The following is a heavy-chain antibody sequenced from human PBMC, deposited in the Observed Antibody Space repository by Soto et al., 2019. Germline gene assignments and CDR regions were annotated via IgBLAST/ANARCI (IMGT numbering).Heavy chain of an antibody. J-gene: IGHJ6*03. CDR3: ARGEDRSNPFRYYHYYMDV. CDR1: GFSFGSYA. D-gene: IGHD4-4*01. V-gene: IGHV3-64*01. Sequence: EVQLVESGGGLVQPGGSLRLSCAASGFSFGSYAMHWVRQAPGKGLEFVSGISSNGGNTYYANSVKDRFTISRDNFKNTRYLQMGSLRAEDMARYYCARGEDRSNPFRYYHYYMDVWGKGTTVNVSS. CDR2: ISSNGGNT.